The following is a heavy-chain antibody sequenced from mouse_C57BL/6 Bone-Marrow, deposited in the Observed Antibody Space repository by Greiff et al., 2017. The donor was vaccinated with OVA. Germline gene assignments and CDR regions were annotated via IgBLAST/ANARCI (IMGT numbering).Heavy chain of an antibody. CDR1: GYTFTDYN. D-gene: IGHD2-2*01. V-gene: IGHV1-18*01. J-gene: IGHJ1*03. CDR3: AREGIYYGYDVWYFDV. Sequence: VQLQQSGPELVKPGASVKIPCKASGYTFTDYNMDWVKQSHGKSLEWIGDINPNNGGTIYNQKFKGKATLTVDKSSSTAYMELRSLTSEDTAVYYCAREGIYYGYDVWYFDVWGTGTTVTVSS. CDR2: INPNNGGT.